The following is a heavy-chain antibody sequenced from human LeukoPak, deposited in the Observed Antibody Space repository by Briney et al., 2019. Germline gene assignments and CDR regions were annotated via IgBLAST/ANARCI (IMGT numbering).Heavy chain of an antibody. V-gene: IGHV3-48*03. CDR3: ARGVVIFRY. CDR2: ISSSGSTI. CDR1: GFTFSSYD. D-gene: IGHD3-3*01. Sequence: GGSLRLSCAAPGFTFSSYDMSWVRQAPGKGLEWVSYISSSGSTIYYADSVEGRFTISRDNAKNSLYLQMNSLRAEDTAVYYCARGVVIFRYWGQGTLVTVSS. J-gene: IGHJ4*02.